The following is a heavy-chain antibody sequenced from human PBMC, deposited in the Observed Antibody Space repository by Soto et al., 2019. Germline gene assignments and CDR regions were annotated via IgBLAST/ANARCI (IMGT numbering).Heavy chain of an antibody. J-gene: IGHJ4*02. D-gene: IGHD3-10*01. Sequence: GGSLILSCAASGFTFRSYAIHWVRQAPGKGLEWVAIIPYDGSTKFYTDSVKGRFTISRDNSNNTLYLQMNRLRSEDTAIYYCARDGRTGTTLTNGGLAQWGQGTLVAVYS. V-gene: IGHV3-30-3*01. CDR1: GFTFRSYA. CDR2: IPYDGSTK. CDR3: ARDGRTGTTLTNGGLAQ.